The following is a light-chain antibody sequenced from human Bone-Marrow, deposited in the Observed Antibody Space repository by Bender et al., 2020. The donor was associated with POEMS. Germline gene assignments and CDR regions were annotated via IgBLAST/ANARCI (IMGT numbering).Light chain of an antibody. J-gene: IGLJ3*02. CDR3: SSYSSSSTMWL. Sequence: QSVLTRPPSVSGTPGQRVTISCSGSGSNIGGYPVNWYQQLPGTAPRLLIYTNNERPSGVSNRFSGSKSGNTASLTISGLQAEDEADYYCSSYSSSSTMWLFGGGTKLTVL. CDR1: GSNIGGYP. V-gene: IGLV1-44*01. CDR2: TNN.